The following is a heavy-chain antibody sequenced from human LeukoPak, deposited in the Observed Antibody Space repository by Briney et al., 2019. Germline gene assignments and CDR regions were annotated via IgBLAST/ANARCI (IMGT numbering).Heavy chain of an antibody. CDR3: AREDGEQQLTHPFDY. J-gene: IGHJ4*02. D-gene: IGHD6-13*01. CDR1: GYTFTSYG. V-gene: IGHV1-18*01. CDR2: ISAYNGNT. Sequence: ASVKVSCKASGYTFTSYGMSWVRQAPGQGLEWMGWISAYNGNTNYAQKLQGRVTMTTDTSTSTAYMELRSLGSDDTAVYYCAREDGEQQLTHPFDYWGQGTLVTVSS.